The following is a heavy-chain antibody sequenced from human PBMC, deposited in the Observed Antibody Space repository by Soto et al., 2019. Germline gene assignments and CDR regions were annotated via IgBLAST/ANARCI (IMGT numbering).Heavy chain of an antibody. CDR1: GAYITTFY. Sequence: QVQLQESGPGLVKPSETLSLTCSVSGAYITTFYWSWIRQPPGKRLEWIGYMYFRWKTNYNPSLKSRVTISADMSKNQFSLRLSSVTTADTAVYYCAREGDSSGNAEYFQHWGQGALVTVSS. CDR3: AREGDSSGNAEYFQH. CDR2: MYFRWKT. J-gene: IGHJ1*01. D-gene: IGHD3-22*01. V-gene: IGHV4-59*01.